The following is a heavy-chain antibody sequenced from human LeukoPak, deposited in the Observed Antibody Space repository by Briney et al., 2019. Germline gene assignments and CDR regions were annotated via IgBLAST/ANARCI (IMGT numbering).Heavy chain of an antibody. J-gene: IGHJ6*03. CDR1: GGTFSSYA. V-gene: IGHV1-69*05. CDR3: ARGVMSSDYYYYYMDV. Sequence: SVKVSCKASGGTFSSYAISWVRQAPGQGLEWIGGIIPIFGTANYAQKFQGRVTITTDESTSTAYMELSSLRSEDTAVYYCARGVMSSDYYYYYMDVWGEGTTVTVSS. D-gene: IGHD2-8*01. CDR2: IIPIFGTA.